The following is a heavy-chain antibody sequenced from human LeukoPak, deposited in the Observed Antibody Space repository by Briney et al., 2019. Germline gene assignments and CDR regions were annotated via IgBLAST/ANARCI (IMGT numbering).Heavy chain of an antibody. V-gene: IGHV3-23*01. D-gene: IGHD2-21*02. CDR3: ATDCGGDCYSSY. Sequence: GGSLRLSCAASGFTFSSYAMSWVRQAPGKGLEWVSAISGGGGSTYYADSVKGRFTISRDNSKNTLYLQMNSLRAEDTAVYYCATDCGGDCYSSYWGQGTLVTVSS. CDR2: ISGGGGST. J-gene: IGHJ4*02. CDR1: GFTFSSYA.